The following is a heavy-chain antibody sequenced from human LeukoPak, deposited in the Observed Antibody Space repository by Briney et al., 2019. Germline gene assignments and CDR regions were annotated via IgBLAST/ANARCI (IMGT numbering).Heavy chain of an antibody. CDR2: INGNGVGA. CDR3: AKVSVCFGCYFDY. Sequence: GGSLRLSCVGSGFTFRSYVMTWVRQAPGKGLEWVSGINGNGVGAFHADSVKGRFTISRDNSNNMVFLQMNSLRAEDTAIYFCAKVSVCFGCYFDYWGQGILVTVSS. J-gene: IGHJ4*02. V-gene: IGHV3-23*01. CDR1: GFTFRSYV. D-gene: IGHD3-16*01.